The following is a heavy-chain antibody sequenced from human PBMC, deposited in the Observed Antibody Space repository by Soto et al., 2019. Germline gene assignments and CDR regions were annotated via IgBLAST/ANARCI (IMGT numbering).Heavy chain of an antibody. CDR3: ARRGGYSSSPIDY. J-gene: IGHJ4*02. V-gene: IGHV3-33*01. D-gene: IGHD2-15*01. Sequence: GGSLRLSCAASGFTFSNYGMHWVRQAPGKGLEWVSVIWYDGSEKYYADSVKGRFTISRDNSKNTMYLQMKSLRVEDTAVYYCARRGGYSSSPIDYWGQGTLVTVSS. CDR2: IWYDGSEK. CDR1: GFTFSNYG.